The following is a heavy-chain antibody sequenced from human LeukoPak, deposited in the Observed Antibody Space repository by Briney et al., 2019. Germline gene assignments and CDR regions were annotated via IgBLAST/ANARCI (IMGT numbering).Heavy chain of an antibody. CDR2: ISGSGGST. Sequence: GGSLRLSCAASGFIFSSYAMSWVRQAPGKGLEWVSTISGSGGSTYYADSVKGRFTISRDNSKNTLYLQMNSLRAEDTAVYYCAKDPIVFNSGDYYLGAFNIWGQGTMVTVSS. CDR1: GFIFSSYA. V-gene: IGHV3-23*01. CDR3: AKDPIVFNSGDYYLGAFNI. D-gene: IGHD2-21*02. J-gene: IGHJ3*02.